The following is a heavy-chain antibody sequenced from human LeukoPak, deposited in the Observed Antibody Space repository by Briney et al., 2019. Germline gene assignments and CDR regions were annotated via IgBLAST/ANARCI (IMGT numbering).Heavy chain of an antibody. CDR2: IYYSGST. Sequence: SCKASGYTFTSYGISWIRQPPGKGLGWIGYIYYSGSTNYNPSLKSRVTISVDTSKNQFSLKLSPVSATATAVYYCARGSIGGFYNWFDPWGQGTLVTVSS. V-gene: IGHV4-59*08. D-gene: IGHD6-6*01. CDR3: ARGSIGGFYNWFDP. J-gene: IGHJ5*02. CDR1: GYTFTSYG.